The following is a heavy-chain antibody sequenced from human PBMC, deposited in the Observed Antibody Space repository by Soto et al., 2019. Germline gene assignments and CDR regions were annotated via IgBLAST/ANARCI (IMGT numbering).Heavy chain of an antibody. CDR1: GYTFTGYY. CDR2: INPNSGGT. J-gene: IGHJ4*02. CDR3: ARTYGSGSRSASPSDY. D-gene: IGHD3-10*01. Sequence: GASVKVSCKASGYTFTGYYMHWVRQAPGQGLEWMGWINPNSGGTNYARKFQGRVTMTRDTSISTAYMELSRLRSDDTAVYYCARTYGSGSRSASPSDYWGQGTLVTVSS. V-gene: IGHV1-2*02.